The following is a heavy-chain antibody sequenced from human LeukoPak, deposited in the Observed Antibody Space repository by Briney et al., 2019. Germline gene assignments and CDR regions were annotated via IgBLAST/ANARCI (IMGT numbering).Heavy chain of an antibody. Sequence: GGFLRLSCAASGFTFSSYSMNWVRQAPGKGLEWVSSISSSSSYIYHADSMKGRFTISRDNAKNSLYLQMSSLRGEDTAVYYCARGGYSYGFGFDYWGQGTLVTVSS. V-gene: IGHV3-21*01. CDR2: ISSSSSYI. J-gene: IGHJ4*02. D-gene: IGHD5-18*01. CDR3: ARGGYSYGFGFDY. CDR1: GFTFSSYS.